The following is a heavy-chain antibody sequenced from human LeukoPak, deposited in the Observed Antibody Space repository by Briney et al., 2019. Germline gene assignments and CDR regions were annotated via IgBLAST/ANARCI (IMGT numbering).Heavy chain of an antibody. CDR1: GGSISSYY. J-gene: IGHJ5*02. D-gene: IGHD4-17*01. CDR3: ARYPYGDYSNWFDP. Sequence: SETLSLTCTVSGGSISSYYWSWIRQPPGKGLEWIGYIYYSGSTSYNPSLKSRVTISVDTSKNQFSLKLSSVTAADTAVYYCARYPYGDYSNWFDPWGQGTLVTVSS. V-gene: IGHV4-59*01. CDR2: IYYSGST.